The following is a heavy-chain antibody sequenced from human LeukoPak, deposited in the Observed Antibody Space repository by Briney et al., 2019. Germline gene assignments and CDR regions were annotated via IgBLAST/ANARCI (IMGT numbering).Heavy chain of an antibody. CDR1: GGTFSSYA. V-gene: IGHV1-18*01. CDR3: AIERSSGSYHDAFDI. D-gene: IGHD1-26*01. Sequence: ASVKVSCKASGGTFSSYAISWVRQAPGQGLEWMGWISGYNGDTKYAQKYQGRVTMTTDTSTSTAYMELRSLRSDDTAVYYCAIERSSGSYHDAFDIWGQGTMVTVSS. J-gene: IGHJ3*02. CDR2: ISGYNGDT.